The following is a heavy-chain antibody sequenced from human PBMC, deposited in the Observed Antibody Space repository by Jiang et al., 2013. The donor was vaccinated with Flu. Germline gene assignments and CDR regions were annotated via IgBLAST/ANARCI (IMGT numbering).Heavy chain of an antibody. J-gene: IGHJ4*02. CDR3: ARFVAVAGIDY. D-gene: IGHD6-19*01. CDR2: ISAYNGNT. V-gene: IGHV1-18*01. CDR1: GYTFTSYG. Sequence: SGYTFTSYGISWVRQAPGQGLEWMGWISAYNGNTNYAQKLQGRVTMTTDTSTSTAYMELRSLRSDDTAVYYCARFVAVAGIDYWGQGTLVTVSS.